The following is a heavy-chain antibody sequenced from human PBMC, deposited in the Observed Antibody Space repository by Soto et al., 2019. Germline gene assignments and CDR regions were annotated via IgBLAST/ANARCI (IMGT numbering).Heavy chain of an antibody. CDR1: GFTFSNYG. CDR2: TWYDGTNK. J-gene: IGHJ6*02. Sequence: LRLSCAASGFTFSNYGMHWVRQAPGKGLEWVAATWYDGTNKYYVDSVKGRFTISRDNSKNTLYLQMDSLRAEDTGGYYCARDRVGVAVGGDFAMDVWGQGTKGTVS. CDR3: ARDRVGVAVGGDFAMDV. V-gene: IGHV3-33*01. D-gene: IGHD6-13*01.